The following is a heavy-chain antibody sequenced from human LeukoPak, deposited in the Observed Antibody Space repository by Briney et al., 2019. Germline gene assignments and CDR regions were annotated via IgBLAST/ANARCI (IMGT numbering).Heavy chain of an antibody. Sequence: GGSLRLSCTASGFTFGDYAMSWVRQAPGKGLEWVGFIRSKAYGGTTEYAASVKGRLTISRDDSKSIAYLQMNSLKTEDTAVYYCTRGSHYYDSSGPIDYWGQGTLVTVSS. CDR2: IRSKAYGGTT. J-gene: IGHJ4*02. D-gene: IGHD3-22*01. V-gene: IGHV3-49*04. CDR1: GFTFGDYA. CDR3: TRGSHYYDSSGPIDY.